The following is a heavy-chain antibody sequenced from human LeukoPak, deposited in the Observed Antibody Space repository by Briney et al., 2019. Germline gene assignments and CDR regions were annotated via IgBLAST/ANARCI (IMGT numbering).Heavy chain of an antibody. V-gene: IGHV3-15*01. CDR3: TTLGRNYYYAY. Sequence: GGSLRLSCVASGFTVTNAWMSWVRQAPGRGLEWVGRIKSKSDGGTIDYAAPVKGRFTISGDDSKNTLYLQMNGLEAEDTAVYYCTTLGRNYYYAYWGQGTLVTVSS. D-gene: IGHD2-15*01. J-gene: IGHJ4*02. CDR1: GFTVTNAW. CDR2: IKSKSDGGTI.